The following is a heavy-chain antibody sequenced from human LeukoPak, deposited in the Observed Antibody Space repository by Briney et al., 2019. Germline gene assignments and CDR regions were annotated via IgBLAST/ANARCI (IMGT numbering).Heavy chain of an antibody. Sequence: GESLKISWKGSGYSFTSYWIGWVRQMPGKGLEWMGIIYPGDSDTRYSPSFQGQVTISADKSISTAYLQWSSLKASDTAMYYCARQLRYGSGSYLYFDYWGQGTLVTVSS. D-gene: IGHD3-10*01. CDR3: ARQLRYGSGSYLYFDY. CDR1: GYSFTSYW. V-gene: IGHV5-51*01. CDR2: IYPGDSDT. J-gene: IGHJ4*02.